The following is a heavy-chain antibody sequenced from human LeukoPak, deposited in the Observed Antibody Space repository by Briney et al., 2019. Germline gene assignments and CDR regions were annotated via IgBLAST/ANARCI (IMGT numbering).Heavy chain of an antibody. CDR2: INHSGST. CDR3: ARGGEGNYGSGRRGPGIDY. J-gene: IGHJ4*02. V-gene: IGHV4-34*01. Sequence: SETLSLTCAVYGGSFSGYYWSWIRQPPGKGLGWIGEINHSGSTNYNPSLKSRVTISVDTSKNQFSLKLSSVTAADTAVYYCARGGEGNYGSGRRGPGIDYWGQGTLVTVSS. D-gene: IGHD3-10*01. CDR1: GGSFSGYY.